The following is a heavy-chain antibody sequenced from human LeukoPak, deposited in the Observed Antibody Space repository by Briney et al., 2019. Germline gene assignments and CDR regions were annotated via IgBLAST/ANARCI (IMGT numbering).Heavy chain of an antibody. Sequence: GGSLRLSCAASGFTFSSYAMSWVRQAPGKGLEWVSAISGSGGSTYYADSVKGRFTISRDNSKNTLYLQMNNLRAEDTAVYYCAKDAKTSDILTGYYPFDYWGQGTLVTVSS. D-gene: IGHD3-9*01. CDR1: GFTFSSYA. CDR2: ISGSGGST. J-gene: IGHJ4*02. V-gene: IGHV3-23*01. CDR3: AKDAKTSDILTGYYPFDY.